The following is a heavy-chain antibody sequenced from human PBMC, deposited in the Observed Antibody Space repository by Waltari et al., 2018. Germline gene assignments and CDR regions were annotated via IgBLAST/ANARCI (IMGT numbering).Heavy chain of an antibody. J-gene: IGHJ5*02. CDR1: GGSISSRGSY. CDR3: ARFSKSANWIDP. D-gene: IGHD3-3*02. Sequence: QLQLTESGPGLVKPSATLSLTCTVSGGSISSRGSYWGWNRHPPGKGLEWIGSISYSGITYYNTSLMSRVTISVDTSKNQFSLKLTSVIAAETAVFYCARFSKSANWIDPWGQGTLVTVSS. CDR2: ISYSGIT. V-gene: IGHV4-39*01.